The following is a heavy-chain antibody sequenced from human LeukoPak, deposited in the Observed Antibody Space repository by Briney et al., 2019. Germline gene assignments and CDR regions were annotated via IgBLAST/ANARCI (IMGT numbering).Heavy chain of an antibody. CDR2: IIPVFGTA. Sequence: SSVKVSCKASGGTFSSYAISWVRQAPGQGLEWMGGIIPVFGTANYAQKFQGRVTITADESTSTAYMELSSLRSEDTAVYYCATSPGGRWLTLPTDFDYWGQGTLVTVSS. CDR1: GGTFSSYA. V-gene: IGHV1-69*01. D-gene: IGHD3-16*01. CDR3: ATSPGGRWLTLPTDFDY. J-gene: IGHJ4*02.